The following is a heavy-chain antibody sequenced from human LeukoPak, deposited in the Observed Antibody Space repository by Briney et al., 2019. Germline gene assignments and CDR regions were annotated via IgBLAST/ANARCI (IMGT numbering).Heavy chain of an antibody. CDR1: GFTFSSYS. V-gene: IGHV3-48*04. CDR2: ISSSSSTI. D-gene: IGHD2-15*01. Sequence: GGSLRLSCAASGFTFSSYSMNWVRQAPGKGLEWVSYISSSSSTIYYADSVKGRFTISRDNAKNSLYLQMNSLRAEDTAVYYCARDWGYCSGGSCYIGFDCWGQGTLVTVSS. J-gene: IGHJ4*02. CDR3: ARDWGYCSGGSCYIGFDC.